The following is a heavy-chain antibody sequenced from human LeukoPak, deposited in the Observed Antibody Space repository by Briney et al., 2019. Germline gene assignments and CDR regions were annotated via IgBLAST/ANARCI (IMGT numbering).Heavy chain of an antibody. Sequence: SETLSLTCTVSGGSISSYYWSWIRQPAGKGLEWIGRIYTSGSTNYNPSLKSRVTMSVDTSKNQFSLKLSSVTAADTAVYYCAGYYYYDSSGSTVRIDYWGQGTLVTVSS. J-gene: IGHJ4*02. D-gene: IGHD3-22*01. CDR1: GGSISSYY. CDR2: IYTSGST. CDR3: AGYYYYDSSGSTVRIDY. V-gene: IGHV4-4*07.